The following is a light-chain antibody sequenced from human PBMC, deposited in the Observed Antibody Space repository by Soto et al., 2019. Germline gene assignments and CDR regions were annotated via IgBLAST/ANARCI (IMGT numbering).Light chain of an antibody. CDR1: SGHSSYA. Sequence: QLVLTQSPSASASLGASVKLTCTLSSGHSSYAIAWHQQQPEKGPRYLMKLNSDGSHSEGDGIPDRFSGSSSGAERYLTISSLQSEDEADYYCQTWGTSVVFGGGTKLTVL. J-gene: IGLJ2*01. CDR2: LNSDGSH. CDR3: QTWGTSVV. V-gene: IGLV4-69*01.